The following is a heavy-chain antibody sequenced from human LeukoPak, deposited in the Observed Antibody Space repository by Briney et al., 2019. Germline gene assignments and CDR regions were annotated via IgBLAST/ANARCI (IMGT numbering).Heavy chain of an antibody. CDR1: GYTLTSYG. CDR2: MNLNIGKP. J-gene: IGHJ3*02. CDR3: AYSSSWLDAFDI. D-gene: IGHD6-6*01. Sequence: ASVKLSCKASGYTLTSYGTNWGRQATGQGLEWMGWMNLNIGKPAYAHTFQGRFTITRNTSTTTAYMKLTSLRPQHPPGYYGAYSSSWLDAFDIWGQGTMVTVSS. V-gene: IGHV1-8*03.